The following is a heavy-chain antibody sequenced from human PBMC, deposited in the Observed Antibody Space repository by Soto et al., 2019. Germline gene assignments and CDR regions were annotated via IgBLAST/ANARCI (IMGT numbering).Heavy chain of an antibody. CDR3: TRGSHFYYFDY. CDR2: SYSSGST. D-gene: IGHD3-10*01. Sequence: TSETLSLTCTVSGGSISSYYWSWIRQPPGKGLEWLGYSYSSGSTNYNPSLKSRVSISLDTSKNQFSLKLTSLTAADTAVYYCTRGSHFYYFDYWGHGTLVTVSS. V-gene: IGHV4-59*01. J-gene: IGHJ4*01. CDR1: GGSISSYY.